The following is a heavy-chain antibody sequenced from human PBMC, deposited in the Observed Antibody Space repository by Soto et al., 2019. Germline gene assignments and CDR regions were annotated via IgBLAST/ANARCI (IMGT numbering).Heavy chain of an antibody. CDR1: GFTFSSYG. J-gene: IGHJ6*02. CDR3: ARAMMAAAGPPVGMDV. Sequence: PGGSLRLSCAASGFTFSSYGMHWVRQAPGKGLEWVAVIWYDGSNKYYADSVKGRFTISRDNSKNTLYLQMNSLRAEDTAVYYCARAMMAAAGPPVGMDVWGQGTTVTVSS. D-gene: IGHD6-13*01. V-gene: IGHV3-33*01. CDR2: IWYDGSNK.